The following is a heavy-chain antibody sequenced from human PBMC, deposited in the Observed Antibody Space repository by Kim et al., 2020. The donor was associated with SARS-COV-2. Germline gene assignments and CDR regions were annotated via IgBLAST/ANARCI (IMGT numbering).Heavy chain of an antibody. CDR2: IYSGGST. V-gene: IGHV3-53*01. J-gene: IGHJ4*02. CDR1: GFTVSSNY. CDR3: ARELTDGDFDY. Sequence: GGSLRLSCAASGFTVSSNYMSWVRQAPGKGLEWVSVIYSGGSTYYADSVKGRFTISRDNSKNTLYLLMNSLRAEDTAVYYCARELTDGDFDYWGQGTLVTVSS. D-gene: IGHD7-27*01.